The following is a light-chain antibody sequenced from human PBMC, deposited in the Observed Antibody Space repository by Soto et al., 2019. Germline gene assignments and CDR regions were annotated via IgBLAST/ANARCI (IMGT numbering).Light chain of an antibody. CDR3: QQRSNCPLT. J-gene: IGKJ4*01. CDR1: QRVSSY. Sequence: EIVLTQSPATLSLSPGERATLSCRASQRVSSYLAWYQQKPGQAPRLLIYDASNRATGIPARFSGSGSGTDFTLTISSLEPEDFAVYYCQQRSNCPLTFGGGTKVESK. CDR2: DAS. V-gene: IGKV3-11*01.